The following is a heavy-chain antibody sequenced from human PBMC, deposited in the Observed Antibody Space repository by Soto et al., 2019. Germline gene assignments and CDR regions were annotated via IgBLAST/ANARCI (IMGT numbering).Heavy chain of an antibody. CDR3: AKDSVCHNGIYDAFDI. D-gene: IGHD3-3*02. V-gene: IGHV3-23*01. J-gene: IGHJ3*02. CDR2: LGGGNDV. CDR1: GFTFRNYA. Sequence: VQLLESGGDLVQPGGSLRLSCEASGFTFRNYAMSWVRQAPGEGPEWVSTLGGGNDVVYADSVKGRFTISRDDSRNTLYLRMDNLRVEDTAIYFCAKDSVCHNGIYDAFDIWGQGTVVTVSS.